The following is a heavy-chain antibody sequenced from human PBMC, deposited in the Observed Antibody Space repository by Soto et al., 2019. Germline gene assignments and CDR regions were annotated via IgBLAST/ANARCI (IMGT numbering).Heavy chain of an antibody. J-gene: IGHJ6*02. Sequence: EAAVKVSCKASGGTFSSYAISWVRQSPGQGLEWMGGIIPIFGTANYAQKFQGRVTITADESTSTAYMELSSLRSEDTAVYYCARGKSSGRADYYGMDVWGQGTTVTVSS. D-gene: IGHD6-19*01. CDR2: IIPIFGTA. CDR3: ARGKSSGRADYYGMDV. V-gene: IGHV1-69*13. CDR1: GGTFSSYA.